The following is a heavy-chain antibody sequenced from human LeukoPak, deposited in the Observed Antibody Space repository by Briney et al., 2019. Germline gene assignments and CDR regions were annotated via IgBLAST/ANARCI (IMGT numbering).Heavy chain of an antibody. Sequence: ASVKVSCKASGYTFTGYYMHWVRQAPGQGLEWMGWISAYNGNTNYAQRLQGRVTVTRDTSTNTAYMELRSLRSDDTAVYYCARDVRYCSGGSCYPTPFDYWGQGTLVTVSS. CDR1: GYTFTGYY. CDR3: ARDVRYCSGGSCYPTPFDY. J-gene: IGHJ4*02. CDR2: ISAYNGNT. V-gene: IGHV1-18*04. D-gene: IGHD2-15*01.